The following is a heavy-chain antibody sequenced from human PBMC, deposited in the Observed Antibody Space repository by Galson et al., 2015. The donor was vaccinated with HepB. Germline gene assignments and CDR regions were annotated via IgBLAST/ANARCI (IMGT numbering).Heavy chain of an antibody. CDR3: ARDRGIAVIGGATEEDNYFDS. Sequence: SLRLSCAASTFSFGNYVMHWVRQAPGKGLEWLAIISYDGNHKDYADSVKDRFTISRDNSKKTLFFQLNNLRPDDTAVYYCARDRGIAVIGGATEEDNYFDSWGQGTLVTVAS. D-gene: IGHD2-2*01. CDR2: ISYDGNHK. V-gene: IGHV3-30*14. CDR1: TFSFGNYV. J-gene: IGHJ5*01.